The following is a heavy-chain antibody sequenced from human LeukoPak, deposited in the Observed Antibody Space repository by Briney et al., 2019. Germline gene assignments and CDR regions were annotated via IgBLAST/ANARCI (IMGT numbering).Heavy chain of an antibody. CDR3: ARLMDV. CDR1: GYSFTSYR. J-gene: IGHJ6*04. V-gene: IGHV5-51*01. Sequence: GESPKISCKGSGYSFTSYRIGWVRQMPGKGLEWMGIIHPGDSDARYGPSFQGQVTISVDKSISTAYLQWSSLKASDTAMYYCARLMDVWGKGTTVTVSS. CDR2: IHPGDSDA.